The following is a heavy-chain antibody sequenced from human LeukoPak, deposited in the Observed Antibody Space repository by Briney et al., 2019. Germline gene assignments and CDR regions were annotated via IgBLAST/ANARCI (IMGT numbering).Heavy chain of an antibody. V-gene: IGHV3-21*01. CDR2: ISSSSSYI. CDR1: GFTFSSYS. CDR3: ARVMVRGVILNWFDP. Sequence: GGSLRHTCAASGFTFSSYSMNWVRQAPGKGRAWVSSISSSSSYIYYADSVKGRFTISRDNAKNSLYLQMNSLRAEDTAVYYCARVMVRGVILNWFDPWGQGTLVTVSS. J-gene: IGHJ5*02. D-gene: IGHD3-10*01.